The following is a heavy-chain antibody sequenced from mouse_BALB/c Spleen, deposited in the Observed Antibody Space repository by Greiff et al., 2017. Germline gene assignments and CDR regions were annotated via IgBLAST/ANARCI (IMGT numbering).Heavy chain of an antibody. CDR1: GFTFSSYA. D-gene: IGHD1-2*01. J-gene: IGHJ4*01. CDR2: ISSGGST. Sequence: EVKLVESGGGLVKPGGSLKLSCAASGFTFSSYAMSWVRQTPEKRLEWVASISSGGSTYYPDSVKGRFTISRDNARNILYLQMSSLRSEDTAMYYCARGRTTATTMDYWGQGTSVTVSS. CDR3: ARGRTTATTMDY. V-gene: IGHV5-6-5*01.